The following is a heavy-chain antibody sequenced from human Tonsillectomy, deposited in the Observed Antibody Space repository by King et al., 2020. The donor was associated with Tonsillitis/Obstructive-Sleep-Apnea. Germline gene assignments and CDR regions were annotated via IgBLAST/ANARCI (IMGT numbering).Heavy chain of an antibody. V-gene: IGHV3-11*01. CDR3: ARGYYYYSGGSSPECFFDY. CDR2: ISSSGSTI. J-gene: IGHJ4*02. D-gene: IGHD3-22*01. CDR1: GFTFNDYY. Sequence: VQLVESGGGLVKPGGSLRLSCAVSGFTFNDYYMSWIRQAPGKGLEWVSYISSSGSTIYYADSVKGRFIISRDTAKNSLYLQMNSLRAEDTAVYYCARGYYYYSGGSSPECFFDYWGQGALVTISS.